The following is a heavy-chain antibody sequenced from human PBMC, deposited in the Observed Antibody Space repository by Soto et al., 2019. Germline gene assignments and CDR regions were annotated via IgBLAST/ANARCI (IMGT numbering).Heavy chain of an antibody. Sequence: LRLSCAASGFTFSSYGMHWVRQAPGKGLEWVAVISYDGSNKYYADSVKGRFTISRDNSKNTLYLQMNSLRAEDTAVYYCAKDGQWPGPDYWGQGTLVTVSS. CDR1: GFTFSSYG. V-gene: IGHV3-30*18. J-gene: IGHJ4*02. CDR2: ISYDGSNK. D-gene: IGHD6-19*01. CDR3: AKDGQWPGPDY.